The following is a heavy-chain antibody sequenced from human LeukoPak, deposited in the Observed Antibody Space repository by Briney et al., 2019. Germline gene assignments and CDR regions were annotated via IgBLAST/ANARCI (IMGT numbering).Heavy chain of an antibody. V-gene: IGHV3-43*02. CDR2: ISGDGGST. D-gene: IGHD3-22*01. CDR1: GFTFDDYA. J-gene: IGHJ1*01. Sequence: GGSLRLSCAASGFTFDDYAMHWVRQAPGKGLEWLSLISGDGGSTYYADSVKGRFTISRDNSKNSLYLQMNSLRTEDTALYYCAKDWQYYYDSSGYLQHWGQGTLVTVSS. CDR3: AKDWQYYYDSSGYLQH.